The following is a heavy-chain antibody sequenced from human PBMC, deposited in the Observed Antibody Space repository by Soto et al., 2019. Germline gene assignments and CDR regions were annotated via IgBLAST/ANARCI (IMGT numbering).Heavy chain of an antibody. CDR2: IAYDGSNK. CDR3: AREAPPGSSWYGGGDY. J-gene: IGHJ4*02. Sequence: PGGSLRLSCAASGFTFSSYAMHWVRQAPGKGLEWVAVIAYDGSNKYYADSVKGRFTISRDNSKNTLYLQMNSLRAEDTAVYYCAREAPPGSSWYGGGDYWGQGTLVTVS. CDR1: GFTFSSYA. D-gene: IGHD6-13*01. V-gene: IGHV3-30-3*01.